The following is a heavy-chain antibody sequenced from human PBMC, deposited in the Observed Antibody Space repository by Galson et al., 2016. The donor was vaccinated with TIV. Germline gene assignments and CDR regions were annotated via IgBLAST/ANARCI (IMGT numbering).Heavy chain of an antibody. CDR1: GFEFFRYW. J-gene: IGHJ4*02. V-gene: IGHV3-7*04. D-gene: IGHD5-12*01. CDR2: IKDDGSER. CDR3: ARGYSGYDPIPVH. Sequence: SLRLSCAASGFEFFRYWMNWVRQAPGKGLEWVANIKDDGSERDYVASVKGRFTISRDNANSSVYLQMNSLRAEDTAVYFCARGYSGYDPIPVHWGQGTLVTVST.